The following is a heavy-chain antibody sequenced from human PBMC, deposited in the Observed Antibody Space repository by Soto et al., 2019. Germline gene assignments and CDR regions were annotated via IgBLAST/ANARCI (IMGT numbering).Heavy chain of an antibody. J-gene: IGHJ5*02. CDR1: GGSLSSTHW. CDR3: ARDPYYYDSGVKGGFDP. Sequence: QVQLQESGPGLVKPSGTLSLTCAVSGGSLSSTHWWSWVRQPPRKGLEWIGDIYHTGSPNYNPSLKSRVTISVDKSNNQFSLILSSVTAADTAVYYCARDPYYYDSGVKGGFDPWGQGTLVIVSS. CDR2: IYHTGSP. V-gene: IGHV4-4*02. D-gene: IGHD3-10*01.